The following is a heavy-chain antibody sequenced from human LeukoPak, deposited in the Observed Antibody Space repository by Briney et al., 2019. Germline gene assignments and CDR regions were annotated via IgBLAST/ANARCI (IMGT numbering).Heavy chain of an antibody. CDR2: IGSSGSVI. D-gene: IGHD1-1*01. CDR1: GFTFSSFE. V-gene: IGHV3-48*03. J-gene: IGHJ4*02. CDR3: ARELELDH. Sequence: PGGSLRLSCAYSGFTFSSFEMNWVRQAPGKGLEWVSYIGSSGSVIKYADSVKGRFTISRDNTKNSLYLQMDSLRGEDTAVYYCARELELDHWGQGTLVTVSS.